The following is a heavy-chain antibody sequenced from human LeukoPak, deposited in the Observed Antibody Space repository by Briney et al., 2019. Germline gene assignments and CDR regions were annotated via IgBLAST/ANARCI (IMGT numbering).Heavy chain of an antibody. D-gene: IGHD2-15*01. Sequence: PSETLSLTCAVYGGSFSGCYWSWIRQPPGKGLEWIGEINHSGSTNYNPSLKSRVTKSVDTSKNQFSLKLSSVTAADTAVYYCARWVGDYWGQGTLVTVSS. V-gene: IGHV4-34*01. CDR2: INHSGST. J-gene: IGHJ4*02. CDR3: ARWVGDY. CDR1: GGSFSGCY.